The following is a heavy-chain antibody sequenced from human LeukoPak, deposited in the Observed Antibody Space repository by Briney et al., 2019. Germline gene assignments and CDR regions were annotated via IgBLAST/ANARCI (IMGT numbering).Heavy chain of an antibody. D-gene: IGHD2-21*02. CDR3: AKGLGPNCGGGCYSRVFDY. CDR2: VSGDGSST. Sequence: GGSLRHSCVTSGFTFSNNAMTWVRQSPGKGLEWVSIVSGDGSSTLYADSVKGRFAISRDSSERTVYLQMDSLRADDTAIYYCAKGLGPNCGGGCYSRVFDYWGQGTLVTVSS. V-gene: IGHV3-23*01. J-gene: IGHJ4*02. CDR1: GFTFSNNA.